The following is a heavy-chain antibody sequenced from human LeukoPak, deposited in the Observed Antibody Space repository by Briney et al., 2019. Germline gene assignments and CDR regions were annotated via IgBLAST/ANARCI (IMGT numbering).Heavy chain of an antibody. D-gene: IGHD3-22*01. CDR2: INHSGST. Sequence: SEILSLTXAXYGGSFSGYYWSWIRQPPGKGLEWIGEINHSGSTNYNPSLKSRVTISVDTSKNQFSLKLSSVTAADTAVYYCARAHPYYYYSSGYYGYWGQGTLVTVSS. CDR3: ARAHPYYYYSSGYYGY. J-gene: IGHJ4*02. CDR1: GGSFSGYY. V-gene: IGHV4-34*01.